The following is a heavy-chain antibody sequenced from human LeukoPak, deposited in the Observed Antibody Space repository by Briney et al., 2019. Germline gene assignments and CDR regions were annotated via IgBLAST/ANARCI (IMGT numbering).Heavy chain of an antibody. Sequence: ASVKVSCKASGYTFTGYYMHWVRQAPGQGLEWMGWINPNSGGTNYAQKFQGRVTMTRDTSIGTAYMELSRLRSDDTAVYYCARNRGIAAAGTNYWGQGTLVTVSS. CDR3: ARNRGIAAAGTNY. J-gene: IGHJ4*02. CDR1: GYTFTGYY. D-gene: IGHD6-13*01. V-gene: IGHV1-2*02. CDR2: INPNSGGT.